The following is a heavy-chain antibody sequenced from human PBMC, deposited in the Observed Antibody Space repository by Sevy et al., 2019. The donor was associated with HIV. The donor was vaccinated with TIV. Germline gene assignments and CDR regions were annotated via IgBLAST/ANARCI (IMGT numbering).Heavy chain of an antibody. CDR3: ARVEWLRPESYYYYGMDV. D-gene: IGHD5-12*01. CDR1: GGTFSSYA. V-gene: IGHV1-69*13. Sequence: ASVKVSCKASGGTFSSYAISWVRQAPGQGLESMGGIIRIFGTANYAQKFQGRVTITADESTSTAYMELSSLRSEDTAVYYCARVEWLRPESYYYYGMDVWGQGTTVTVSS. CDR2: IIRIFGTA. J-gene: IGHJ6*02.